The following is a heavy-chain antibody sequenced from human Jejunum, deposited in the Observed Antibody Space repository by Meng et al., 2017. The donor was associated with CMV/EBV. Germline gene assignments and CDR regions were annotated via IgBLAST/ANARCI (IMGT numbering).Heavy chain of an antibody. Sequence: FTVRSNYMTWVRQAPGKGLEWVSIIYSGGRTNYADSVKGRFTISRDNSKSTLYLQMNSLRAEDTAVYYCARDPGPYSTSSNAFDIWGQGTMVTVSS. D-gene: IGHD6-6*01. CDR3: ARDPGPYSTSSNAFDI. V-gene: IGHV3-53*01. CDR2: IYSGGRT. CDR1: FTVRSNY. J-gene: IGHJ3*02.